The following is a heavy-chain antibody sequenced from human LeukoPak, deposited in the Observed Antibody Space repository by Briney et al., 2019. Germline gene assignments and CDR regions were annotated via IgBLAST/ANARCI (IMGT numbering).Heavy chain of an antibody. J-gene: IGHJ6*02. CDR3: ARGRYSYGLADSYYYGMDV. D-gene: IGHD5-18*01. CDR1: GFTFSSYW. Sequence: PGGSLRLSCEVSGFTFSSYWMHWVRQAPGKGLVWVSRISTDGSSASYADSVKGRFTISRDNAKNSLYLQMNSLRAEDTAVYYCARGRYSYGLADSYYYGMDVWGQGTTVTVSS. V-gene: IGHV3-74*01. CDR2: ISTDGSSA.